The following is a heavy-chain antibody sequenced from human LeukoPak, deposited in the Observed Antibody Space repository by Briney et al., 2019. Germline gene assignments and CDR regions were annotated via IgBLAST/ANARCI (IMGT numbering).Heavy chain of an antibody. CDR2: ISGSGGAT. D-gene: IGHD6-25*01. CDR3: ARERTPGSGYGVDY. J-gene: IGHJ4*02. Sequence: GGSLRLSCAASGFTFNTYGVSWVRQAPGKGLEWVSGISGSGGATYYADSVKGRFTISRDDPHNTLYLQMNRLRSDDTAVYYCARERTPGSGYGVDYWGQGTVVTVSS. CDR1: GFTFNTYG. V-gene: IGHV3-23*01.